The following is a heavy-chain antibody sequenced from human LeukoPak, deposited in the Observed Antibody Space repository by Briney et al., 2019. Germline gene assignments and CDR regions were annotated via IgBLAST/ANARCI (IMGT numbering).Heavy chain of an antibody. CDR1: GFPFSSYA. J-gene: IGHJ4*02. V-gene: IGHV3-33*08. CDR2: IWYDGSNK. CDR3: AGDRATSYFDY. Sequence: GGSLRLSCAASGFPFSSYAMSWVRQAPGKGLEWVAFIWYDGSNKYYTDSVKGRFTISRDNSKNTLYLQMNSLRAEDTAVYYCAGDRATSYFDYWGQGALVTISS. D-gene: IGHD1-26*01.